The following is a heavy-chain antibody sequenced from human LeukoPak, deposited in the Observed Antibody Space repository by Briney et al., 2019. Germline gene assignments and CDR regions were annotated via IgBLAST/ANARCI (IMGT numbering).Heavy chain of an antibody. CDR2: ISSSSSYI. CDR1: GFTFSSYA. V-gene: IGHV3-21*01. D-gene: IGHD5-24*01. J-gene: IGHJ4*02. Sequence: GGSLRLSCAASGFTFSSYAMNWVRQAPGKGLEWVSSISSSSSYIYYADSVGGRFTISRDNAKNSLYLQMNSLRAEDTAVYYFSRDAADRDGYTYDFDYWGQGTLVIV. CDR3: SRDAADRDGYTYDFDY.